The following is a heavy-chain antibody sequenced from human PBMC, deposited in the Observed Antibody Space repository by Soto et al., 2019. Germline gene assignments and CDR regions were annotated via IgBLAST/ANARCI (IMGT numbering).Heavy chain of an antibody. J-gene: IGHJ4*02. CDR1: GDTFTNYS. V-gene: IGHV1-3*01. CDR2: VNAGVGKT. D-gene: IGHD5-12*01. Sequence: GASVKVSCKASGDTFTNYSMHWVRQAPGLGLEWMGWVNAGVGKTKYAQKFQGRVTMTRDTSASTAYMELSSLRPEDTAVYYCARVSGYHPPDYWGQGTLVTVSS. CDR3: ARVSGYHPPDY.